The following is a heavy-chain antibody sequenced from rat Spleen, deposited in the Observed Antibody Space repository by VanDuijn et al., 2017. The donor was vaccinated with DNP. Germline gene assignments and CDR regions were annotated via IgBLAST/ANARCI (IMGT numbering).Heavy chain of an antibody. Sequence: EVQLVESGGGLVQPGRSLKLSCVSSGFTFSDYNMAWVRQAPKKGLEWVASISYEGNRPYYGDSVKGRFTISRDNAKNTLFLQVSSLRSEDTATYYCARHHDGGYQFDHWGQGVMVTVSS. CDR1: GFTFSDYN. CDR3: ARHHDGGYQFDH. D-gene: IGHD2-2*01. J-gene: IGHJ2*01. CDR2: ISYEGNRP. V-gene: IGHV5-22*01.